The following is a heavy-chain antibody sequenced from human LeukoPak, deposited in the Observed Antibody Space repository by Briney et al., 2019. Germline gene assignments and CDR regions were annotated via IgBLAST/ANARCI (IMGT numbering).Heavy chain of an antibody. CDR3: ARDATTVVTPAYFDY. J-gene: IGHJ4*02. V-gene: IGHV5-51*01. CDR1: GYSFTSYW. CDR2: IYPGDSDT. D-gene: IGHD4-23*01. Sequence: GESLQISCKGSGYSFTSYWIGWVRQMPGKGLEWMGIIYPGDSDTRYSPSFQGQVTISADKSISTAYLQWSSLKASDTAVYYCARDATTVVTPAYFDYWGQGTLVTVSS.